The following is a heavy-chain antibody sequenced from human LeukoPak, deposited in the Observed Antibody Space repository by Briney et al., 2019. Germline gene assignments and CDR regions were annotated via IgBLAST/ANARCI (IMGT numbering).Heavy chain of an antibody. V-gene: IGHV3-9*01. CDR3: TKGDGRNYGTCSDH. J-gene: IGHJ4*02. Sequence: GGSLRLSCAASGFIFGNYAIHWVRQVPGKGLEWISVISWNSDSIGYADSMKGRFTISRDNANNLLYLQMNSLRVEDTALYYCTKGDGRNYGTCSDHWGQGTLVTVSS. CDR2: ISWNSDSI. CDR1: GFIFGNYA. D-gene: IGHD3-10*01.